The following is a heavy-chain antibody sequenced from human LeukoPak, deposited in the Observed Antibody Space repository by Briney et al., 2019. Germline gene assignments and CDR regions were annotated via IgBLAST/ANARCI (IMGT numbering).Heavy chain of an antibody. J-gene: IGHJ4*02. CDR2: ISGSGGST. Sequence: PGGSLRLSCAASGFTFSSYAMSWVRQAPGKGLEWVSAISGSGGSTYHADSVKGRFTISRDNSKNTLYLQMNSLRAEDTAVYYCAKDRYYYDSSGYFIDYWGQGTLVTVSS. D-gene: IGHD3-22*01. CDR3: AKDRYYYDSSGYFIDY. V-gene: IGHV3-23*01. CDR1: GFTFSSYA.